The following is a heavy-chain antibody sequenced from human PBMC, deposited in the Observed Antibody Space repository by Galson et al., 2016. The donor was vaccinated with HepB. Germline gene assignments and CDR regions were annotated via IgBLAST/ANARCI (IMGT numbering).Heavy chain of an antibody. CDR1: GFTFSSYG. V-gene: IGHV3-30*03. CDR3: ARDKAAGSDDIWGGYYMGYFDY. Sequence: SLRLSCAASGFTFSSYGMHWVRQAPGKGLEWLAVISYDGSNKYYADSVKGRFTISRDNSKNTLYLQMNSLGAEDTAVYYCARDKAAGSDDIWGGYYMGYFDYWGKGSLVTSSS. CDR2: ISYDGSNK. J-gene: IGHJ4*02. D-gene: IGHD3-3*01.